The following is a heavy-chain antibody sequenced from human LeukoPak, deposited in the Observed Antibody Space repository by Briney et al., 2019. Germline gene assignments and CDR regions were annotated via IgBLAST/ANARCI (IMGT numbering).Heavy chain of an antibody. CDR1: GFTLSSAW. D-gene: IGHD6-19*01. Sequence: GGSLRLSCVASGFTLSSAWMSWVRQAPGKGLEWVGRIKTKTDGGTPDYAAPVKGRFTISRDDSRNTLYLQMDSLKTEDTAVYYCTTYRVGEQWMIPNYWGQGTLVTVSS. CDR2: IKTKTDGGTP. CDR3: TTYRVGEQWMIPNY. J-gene: IGHJ4*02. V-gene: IGHV3-15*01.